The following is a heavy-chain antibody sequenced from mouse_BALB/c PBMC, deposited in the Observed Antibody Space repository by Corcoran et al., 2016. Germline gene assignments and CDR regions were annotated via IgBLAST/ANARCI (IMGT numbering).Heavy chain of an antibody. Sequence: QIQLVQSGPELKKPGETVKISCKASGYTFTNYGMNWVKQAPGKGLKWMGWINTYTGEPTYADDFKGRFAFSLETSASTADLQINYLKNEDMGTNFRARGGITPFDYWGQGTLVTVSA. J-gene: IGHJ3*01. CDR1: GYTFTNYG. V-gene: IGHV9-1*02. D-gene: IGHD2-4*01. CDR2: INTYTGEP. CDR3: ARGGITPFDY.